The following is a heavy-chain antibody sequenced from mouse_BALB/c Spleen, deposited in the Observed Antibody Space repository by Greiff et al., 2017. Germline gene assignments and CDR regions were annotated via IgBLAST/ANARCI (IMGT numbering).Heavy chain of an antibody. J-gene: IGHJ4*01. V-gene: IGHV1-87*01. CDR2: IYPGDGDT. D-gene: IGHD2-4*01. CDR1: AYTFTSYW. CDR3: ARNYDGYAMDY. Sequence: VQRVESGAELARPGASVKLSCKASAYTFTSYWMQWLNQRPGQGLEWIGAIYPGDGDTRYTQKFKGKATLTADKSSSTAYMQLSSLASEDSAVYYCARNYDGYAMDYWGQGTSVTVSS.